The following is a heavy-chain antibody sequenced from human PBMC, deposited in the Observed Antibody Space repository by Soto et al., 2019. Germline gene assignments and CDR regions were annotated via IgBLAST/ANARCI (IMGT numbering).Heavy chain of an antibody. D-gene: IGHD3-22*01. V-gene: IGHV1-3*01. J-gene: IGHJ4*02. Sequence: GASVKVSCTASGYTLTSYAMHWVRQAPGQRLEWMGWINAGNGNTKYSQKFQGRVTITRDTSASTAYMELSSLRSEDTAVYYCARDWPYDSSGHAFDYWGQGTLVTVSS. CDR3: ARDWPYDSSGHAFDY. CDR2: INAGNGNT. CDR1: GYTLTSYA.